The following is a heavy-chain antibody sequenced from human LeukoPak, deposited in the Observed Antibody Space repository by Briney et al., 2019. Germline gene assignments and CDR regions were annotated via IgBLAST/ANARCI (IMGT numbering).Heavy chain of an antibody. CDR2: ISSSGDIK. J-gene: IGHJ4*02. D-gene: IGHD6-19*01. V-gene: IGHV3-11*01. CDR1: GFSFSEYY. Sequence: GGSLRLSCIASGFSFSEYYMSWIRQAPGKGPEWISDISSSGDIKSYGGSVGGRFTISRDNSKNSLYLQMDSLRAEDTAVYYCAREIVAGTFGYWGQETLLTVAS. CDR3: AREIVAGTFGY.